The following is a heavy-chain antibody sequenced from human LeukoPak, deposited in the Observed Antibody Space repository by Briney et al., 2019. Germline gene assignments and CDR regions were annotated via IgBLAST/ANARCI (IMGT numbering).Heavy chain of an antibody. CDR2: INPSGGST. Sequence: GASVTVSCKASGYTFTSYYMHWVRQTPGQGLEWMGIINPSGGSTSYAQKFQGRVTMTRDTSTSTVYMELSSLRSEDTAVYYCARGHYDILTGPNNWFDPWGQGTLVTVSS. D-gene: IGHD3-9*01. J-gene: IGHJ5*02. V-gene: IGHV1-46*01. CDR1: GYTFTSYY. CDR3: ARGHYDILTGPNNWFDP.